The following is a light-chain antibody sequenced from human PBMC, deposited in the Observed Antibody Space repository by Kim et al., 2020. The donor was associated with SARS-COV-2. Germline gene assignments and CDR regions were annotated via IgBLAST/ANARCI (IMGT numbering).Light chain of an antibody. V-gene: IGKV3-15*01. CDR2: DAS. J-gene: IGKJ4*01. CDR3: HQYNDWPLT. CDR1: QSVSSD. Sequence: VFPGERATLACSASQSVSSDLAWYQQKPGQAPRLLIYDASTRATGFPARFSGSGYGTEFTLTINSLQSEDFAVYYCHQYNDWPLTFGGGTKVDIK.